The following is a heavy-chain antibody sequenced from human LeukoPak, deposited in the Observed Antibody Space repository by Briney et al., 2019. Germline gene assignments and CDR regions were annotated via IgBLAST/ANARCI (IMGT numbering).Heavy chain of an antibody. J-gene: IGHJ5*02. CDR2: INGGNGNT. CDR1: GYTFTSYA. Sequence: VASVTVSFKASGYTFTSYAMHWVRQAPGQRLEWMGWINGGNGNTKYSQNFQGRVTITRDTSASTTYMELSSLTSEDTAVYYCARGRLSAAAGSEGLWFDPWGQGTLVTVSS. V-gene: IGHV1-3*01. CDR3: ARGRLSAAAGSEGLWFDP. D-gene: IGHD6-13*01.